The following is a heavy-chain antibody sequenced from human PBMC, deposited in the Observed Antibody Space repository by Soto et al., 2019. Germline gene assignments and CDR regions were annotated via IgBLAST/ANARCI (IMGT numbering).Heavy chain of an antibody. Sequence: GGSLRLSCGASGFTFSSYAMSWVRQAPGKGLDWVSVISGSGGITYSADSVKGRFTISRDNPKNILYLQMNSLRAEDTAVYYCAKGITDTGGYYYYSMDVRGQGTAVTVSS. V-gene: IGHV3-23*01. J-gene: IGHJ6*02. D-gene: IGHD3-10*01. CDR3: AKGITDTGGYYYYSMDV. CDR2: ISGSGGIT. CDR1: GFTFSSYA.